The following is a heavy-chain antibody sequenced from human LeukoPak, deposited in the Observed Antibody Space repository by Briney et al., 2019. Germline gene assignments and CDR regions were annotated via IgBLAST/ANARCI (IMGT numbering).Heavy chain of an antibody. CDR1: GYTFTSYW. Sequence: GESLKISCKGSGYTFTSYWIGWVRQMPGKGLEWMGIIYPGDSDTRYSLSSQGQVTISADKSITTAYLQWSSLKASDTAMYYCARLSTVSDSSGYYYESSEYFDYWGQGTLVTVSS. CDR2: IYPGDSDT. V-gene: IGHV5-51*01. J-gene: IGHJ4*02. CDR3: ARLSTVSDSSGYYYESSEYFDY. D-gene: IGHD3-22*01.